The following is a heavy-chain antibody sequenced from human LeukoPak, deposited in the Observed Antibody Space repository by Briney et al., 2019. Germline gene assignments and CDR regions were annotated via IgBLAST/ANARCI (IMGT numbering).Heavy chain of an antibody. D-gene: IGHD2-2*01. Sequence: PGGSLRLSCAASGFTFSSYGMHWVRQAPGKGLEWVAFIRYDGSNKYYADSVKGRFTISRDNSKNTLYLQMNSLRAEDTAVYYCATPRGYCSSTSCPYFDYWGQGTLVTVSS. CDR2: IRYDGSNK. CDR1: GFTFSSYG. CDR3: ATPRGYCSSTSCPYFDY. J-gene: IGHJ4*02. V-gene: IGHV3-30*02.